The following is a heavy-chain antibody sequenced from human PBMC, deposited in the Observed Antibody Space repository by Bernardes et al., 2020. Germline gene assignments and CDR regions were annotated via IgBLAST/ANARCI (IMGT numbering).Heavy chain of an antibody. Sequence: GGSLRLSRSASGFTFSSSAMRWVRQAPGKGLEWVSSVSSSGTTTYYADAVEGRFTISRDNSKNTLYLQMNSLRAEDTAVYYCAKGGIAAAGSYFFDHWGQGTLVTVSP. J-gene: IGHJ4*02. CDR2: VSSSGTTT. D-gene: IGHD6-13*01. CDR3: AKGGIAAAGSYFFDH. V-gene: IGHV3-23*01. CDR1: GFTFSSSA.